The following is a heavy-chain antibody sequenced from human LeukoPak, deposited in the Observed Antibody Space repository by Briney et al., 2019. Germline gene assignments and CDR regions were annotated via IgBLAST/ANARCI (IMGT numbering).Heavy chain of an antibody. J-gene: IGHJ4*02. V-gene: IGHV3-7*01. Sequence: GGSLRLAWAAAGFTFSMHWIGCGRQARGEGLEWVANIKQDGSEKYYVDSVKGRFTISRDNAKNSLYLQMNSMRAEDTAVYYCARDSGDFAYWGQGTLVTVSS. CDR3: ARDSGDFAY. CDR2: IKQDGSEK. D-gene: IGHD7-27*01. CDR1: GFTFSMHW.